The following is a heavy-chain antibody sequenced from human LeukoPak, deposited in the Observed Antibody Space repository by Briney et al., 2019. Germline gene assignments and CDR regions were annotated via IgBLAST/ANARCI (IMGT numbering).Heavy chain of an antibody. D-gene: IGHD3-22*01. V-gene: IGHV3-23*01. CDR2: ISGSGGST. CDR1: GFTFSSYG. Sequence: PGGSLRLSCAASGFTFSSYGMSWVRQAPGKGLEWVSAISGSGGSTYYADSVKGRFTISRDSSRNTLYLQMNSLRAEDTAVYYCAREGYYDSSGYYYVFDYWGQGTLVTVSS. CDR3: AREGYYDSSGYYYVFDY. J-gene: IGHJ4*02.